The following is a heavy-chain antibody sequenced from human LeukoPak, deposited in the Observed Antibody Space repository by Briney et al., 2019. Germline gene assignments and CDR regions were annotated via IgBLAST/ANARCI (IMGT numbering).Heavy chain of an antibody. V-gene: IGHV3-21*01. CDR3: AREPPSIVATGYGMDV. Sequence: KSGGSLRLSCAASGFTFSSYSMNWVRQAPGKGLEWVSSISSSSSYIYYADSVKGRFTISRDNAKNSLYLQMNSLRAEDTAVYYCAREPPSIVATGYGMDVWGQGTTVTVSS. CDR2: ISSSSSYI. J-gene: IGHJ6*02. CDR1: GFTFSSYS. D-gene: IGHD5-12*01.